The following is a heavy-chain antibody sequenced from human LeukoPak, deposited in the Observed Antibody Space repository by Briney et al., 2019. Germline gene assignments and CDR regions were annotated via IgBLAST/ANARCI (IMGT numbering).Heavy chain of an antibody. CDR3: ARRDVYNPAS. V-gene: IGHV4-38-2*01. D-gene: IGHD5-24*01. Sequence: PSETLSLTCAVSGYSISSGYYWGWIRQPPGKGLEWIGSIFYSGSTYYNPSLKSRVTISVDTSKNQVSLKLSSVTAADTAVYFCARRDVYNPASWGQGTLVTVSS. CDR1: GYSISSGYY. J-gene: IGHJ4*02. CDR2: IFYSGST.